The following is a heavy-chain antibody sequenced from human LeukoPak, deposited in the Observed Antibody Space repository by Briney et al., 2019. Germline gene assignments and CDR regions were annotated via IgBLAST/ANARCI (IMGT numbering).Heavy chain of an antibody. CDR2: ISYDGSNK. D-gene: IGHD3-9*01. J-gene: IGHJ6*02. Sequence: GRSLRLSCAASGFTFSSYGMHWVRQAPGKGLEWVAVISYDGSNKYYADSVKGRFTISRDNSKNTLYLQMNSLRAEDTAVYYCAKDGLLRYFDWLDYYYYGMDVWGQGTTVTVSS. CDR1: GFTFSSYG. V-gene: IGHV3-30*18. CDR3: AKDGLLRYFDWLDYYYYGMDV.